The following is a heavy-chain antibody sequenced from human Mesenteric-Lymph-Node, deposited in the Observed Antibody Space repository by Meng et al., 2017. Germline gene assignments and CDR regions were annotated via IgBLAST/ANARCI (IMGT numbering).Heavy chain of an antibody. CDR2: ISGSGGST. CDR3: AKDPFFGLGY. Sequence: GESLKISCAASGFTLSTYAMNWVRQAPGKGLEWVSAISGSGGSTYYADSVKGRFTISRDNSKNTLYLQMNSLRAEDTAVYYCAKDPFFGLGYWGQGTLVTVSS. V-gene: IGHV3-23*01. J-gene: IGHJ4*02. CDR1: GFTLSTYA. D-gene: IGHD3-10*01.